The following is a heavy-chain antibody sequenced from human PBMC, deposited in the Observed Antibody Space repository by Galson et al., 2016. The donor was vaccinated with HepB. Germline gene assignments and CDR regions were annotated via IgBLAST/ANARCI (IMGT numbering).Heavy chain of an antibody. V-gene: IGHV3-48*02. D-gene: IGHD1-1*01. J-gene: IGHJ4*02. CDR1: GFNFSPSS. CDR2: ISGTTRIF. CDR3: ARDFSWSFEN. Sequence: SLRLSCAASGFNFSPSSMNWVRQAPGKGLEWLSYISGTTRIFVSYADSVRGRVTISRDNARNSLYLHLNSLRDEDTAVYYCARDFSWSFENWGQGTLVTVSS.